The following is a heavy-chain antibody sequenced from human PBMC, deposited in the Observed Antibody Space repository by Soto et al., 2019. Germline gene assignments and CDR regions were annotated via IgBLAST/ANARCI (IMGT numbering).Heavy chain of an antibody. CDR2: VYNSMST. V-gene: IGHV4-59*01. J-gene: IGHJ6*02. CDR1: GGSMNEYY. D-gene: IGHD3-10*01. CDR3: MRARRGWSGGAYFYYGMDV. Sequence: QVQLQESGPGLVKPSETLSLTCSVSGGSMNEYYWTWVRQSPGKGLEWIGYVYNSMSTNYNPSLRGRLTISLDTSKRQFSLKLASVTAADAAVYYCMRARRGWSGGAYFYYGMDVWGQATRVTVSS.